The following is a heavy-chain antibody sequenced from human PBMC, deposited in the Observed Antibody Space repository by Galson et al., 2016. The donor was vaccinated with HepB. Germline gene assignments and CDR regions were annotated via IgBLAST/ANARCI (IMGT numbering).Heavy chain of an antibody. CDR3: AQDPSGVALFVH. V-gene: IGHV3-23*01. D-gene: IGHD5-12*01. Sequence: SLRLSCAASGFSFSSYAMSWVRQAPGKGLQWVSGISDSGERTHYADSVKGRFTIYRDNSKNTLYLQMSSLRAEDTALYYCAQDPSGVALFVHWGQGTLVAVSS. CDR1: GFSFSSYA. CDR2: ISDSGERT. J-gene: IGHJ4*02.